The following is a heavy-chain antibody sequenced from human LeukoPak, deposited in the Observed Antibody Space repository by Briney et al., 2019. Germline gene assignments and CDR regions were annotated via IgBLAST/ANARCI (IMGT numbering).Heavy chain of an antibody. V-gene: IGHV4-34*01. CDR3: ASKGYCSGGSCYSEVRYAY. Sequence: KSSETLSLTCAVYGGSFSGYYWSWIRQPPGKGLEWIGEINHSGSTNYNPSLKSRVTISVDTSKNQFSLKLSSVTAADTAVYYCASKGYCSGGSCYSEVRYAYWGQGTLVTVSS. D-gene: IGHD2-15*01. CDR1: GGSFSGYY. J-gene: IGHJ4*02. CDR2: INHSGST.